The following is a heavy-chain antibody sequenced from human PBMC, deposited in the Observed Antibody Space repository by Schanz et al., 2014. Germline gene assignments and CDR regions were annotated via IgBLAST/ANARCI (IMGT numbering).Heavy chain of an antibody. CDR1: GYTFTSDS. CDR3: ATMWEYGTATASQILEGLDV. J-gene: IGHJ3*01. Sequence: QVQLVQSGGEMKKPGASVKVSCKASGYTFTSDSMHWVRQAPGQGLEWMGRIIPSLGLAKYEQKFQDKVTITADTTTTTAYMELRRQRSDDKDMDYYATMWEYGTATASQILEGLDVWGQGTMVTVAS. CDR2: IIPSLGLA. D-gene: IGHD2-8*02. V-gene: IGHV1-69*02.